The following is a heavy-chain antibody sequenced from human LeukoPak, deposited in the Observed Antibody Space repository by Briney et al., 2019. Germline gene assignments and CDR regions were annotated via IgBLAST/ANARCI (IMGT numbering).Heavy chain of an antibody. CDR1: GFTFSSYG. CDR3: ARDSRVKNYYGSGSYYNEPPHYYYYYYMDV. J-gene: IGHJ6*03. CDR2: IRYDGSNK. Sequence: GGSLRLSCAASGFTFSSYGMHWVRQAPGKGLEWVAFIRYDGSNKYYADSVKGRFTISRDNSKNTLYLQMNSLRAEDTAVHYCARDSRVKNYYGSGSYYNEPPHYYYYYYMDVWGKGTTVTISS. V-gene: IGHV3-30*02. D-gene: IGHD3-10*01.